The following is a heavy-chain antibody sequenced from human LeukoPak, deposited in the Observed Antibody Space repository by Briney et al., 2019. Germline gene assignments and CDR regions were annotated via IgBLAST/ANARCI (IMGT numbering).Heavy chain of an antibody. CDR3: ARDPGYTYGYVTFDI. V-gene: IGHV4-59*11. Sequence: SETLSLTCTVSGGSISSHYWSWIRQPPGKGLEWIGHIHNSGSTNYNPSLKSRVTISVDTSKNQFSLKLSAVTAADAAVYYCARDPGYTYGYVTFDIWGQGTMVTVSS. CDR1: GGSISSHY. D-gene: IGHD5-18*01. CDR2: IHNSGST. J-gene: IGHJ3*02.